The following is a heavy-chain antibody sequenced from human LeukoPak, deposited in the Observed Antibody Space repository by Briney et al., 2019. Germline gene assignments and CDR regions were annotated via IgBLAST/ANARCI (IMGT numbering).Heavy chain of an antibody. J-gene: IGHJ4*02. D-gene: IGHD4-17*01. V-gene: IGHV3-74*01. CDR1: GFTFSDYY. CDR2: ITNDGSGA. Sequence: GGSLRLSCAASGFTFSDYYMSWIRQAPGKGLVWVSRITNDGSGATYADSVKGRFTISRDNAKNTVYLQMNSLRAEDTAVYYCARDDYGDYMADYWGQGTLVTVSS. CDR3: ARDDYGDYMADY.